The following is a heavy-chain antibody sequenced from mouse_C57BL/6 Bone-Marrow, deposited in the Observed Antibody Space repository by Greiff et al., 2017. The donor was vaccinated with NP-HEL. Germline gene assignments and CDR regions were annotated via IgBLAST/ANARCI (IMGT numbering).Heavy chain of an antibody. Sequence: VQLQQPGAELVKPGASVKLSCKASGYTFTSYRMHWVKQRPGQGLEWIGMIHPNSGSTNYNEKFKSKATLTVDKSSSTAYMQLSSLTSEDSAVYDCARCYYDYDQYYFDYWGQGTTLTVSS. J-gene: IGHJ2*01. V-gene: IGHV1-64*01. D-gene: IGHD2-4*01. CDR2: IHPNSGST. CDR1: GYTFTSYR. CDR3: ARCYYDYDQYYFDY.